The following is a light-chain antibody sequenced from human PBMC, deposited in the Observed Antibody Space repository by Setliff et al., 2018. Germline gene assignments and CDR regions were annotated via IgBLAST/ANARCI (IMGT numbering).Light chain of an antibody. J-gene: IGKJ2*01. CDR3: QQYNSLPYT. CDR2: DAS. V-gene: IGKV1-33*01. Sequence: DIQMTQSPSSLSASVGDRVSITCQASQDINIHLNWYQHRPGEAPKLLIYDASTLETGVPPRFSGSGSGTDFTFVISSLQPEDFATYYCQQYNSLPYTFGQGTKVDIK. CDR1: QDINIH.